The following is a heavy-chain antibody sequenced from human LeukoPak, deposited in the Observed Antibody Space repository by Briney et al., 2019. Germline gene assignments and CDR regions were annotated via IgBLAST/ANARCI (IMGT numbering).Heavy chain of an antibody. D-gene: IGHD4-23*01. CDR2: IYYSGSA. V-gene: IGHV4-59*12. CDR1: GGSFSGYY. Sequence: SETLSLTCAVYGGSFSGYYWSWIRQPPGKGLEWIGNIYYSGSANYNPSLTSRVIISVDTSKNQFSLKLSPVIAADTAVYYCARVGVDYSGNILKYFFDYWGQGTLVTVSS. CDR3: ARVGVDYSGNILKYFFDY. J-gene: IGHJ4*02.